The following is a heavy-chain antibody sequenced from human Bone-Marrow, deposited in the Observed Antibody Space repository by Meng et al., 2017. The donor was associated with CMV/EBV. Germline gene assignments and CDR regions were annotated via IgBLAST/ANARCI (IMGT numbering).Heavy chain of an antibody. CDR3: ARGCIAALSAASLGY. D-gene: IGHD6-6*01. CDR2: INPNSGGT. J-gene: IGHJ4*02. Sequence: ASVKVSCKASGGTFSSYAISWVRQAPGQGLEWMGWINPNSGGTNYAQKFQGRVTMTRDTSISTAYMELSRLRSDDTAVYYCARGCIAALSAASLGYWGQGTLVTVSS. CDR1: GGTFSSYA. V-gene: IGHV1-2*02.